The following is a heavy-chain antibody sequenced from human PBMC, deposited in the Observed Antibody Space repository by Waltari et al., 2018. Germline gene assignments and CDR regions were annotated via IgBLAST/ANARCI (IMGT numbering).Heavy chain of an antibody. D-gene: IGHD6-19*01. Sequence: QVQLQESGPGLVKPSETLSLTCTVSGGSISSYYWSWLRQPPGKGLEWIGYIYYSGSTNYNPSLKSRVTISVDTSKNQFSLKLSSVTAADTAVYYCATGGWSYIYFDYWGQGTLVTVSS. CDR2: IYYSGST. CDR3: ATGGWSYIYFDY. J-gene: IGHJ4*02. V-gene: IGHV4-59*01. CDR1: GGSISSYY.